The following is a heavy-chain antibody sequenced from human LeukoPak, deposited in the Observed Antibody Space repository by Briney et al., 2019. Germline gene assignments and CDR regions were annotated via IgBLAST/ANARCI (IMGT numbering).Heavy chain of an antibody. CDR1: GFTFSSYA. CDR2: ISYDGSNK. J-gene: IGHJ6*02. Sequence: QPGGSLRLSCAASGFTFSSYAMHWVRQAPGKGLEWVAVISYDGSNKYYADSVKGRFTISRDNSKNTLYLQMNSLRAEDTAVYYCARDRRTPDFDWSYGMDVWGQGTTVTVSS. D-gene: IGHD3-9*01. CDR3: ARDRRTPDFDWSYGMDV. V-gene: IGHV3-30*04.